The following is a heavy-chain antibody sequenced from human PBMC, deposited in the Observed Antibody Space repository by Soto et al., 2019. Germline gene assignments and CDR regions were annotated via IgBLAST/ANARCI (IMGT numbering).Heavy chain of an antibody. D-gene: IGHD6-19*01. CDR2: IYYSGST. J-gene: IGHJ2*01. CDR1: GGSISSYY. CDR3: ARVSAGYWYFDL. V-gene: IGHV4-59*01. Sequence: SETLSLTCTVSGGSISSYYWSWIRQPPGRGLEWIGYIYYSGSTNYNPFLKSRVTISVDTSKNQFSLKLSSVTAADTAVYYCARVSAGYWYFDLWGRGTLVTVS.